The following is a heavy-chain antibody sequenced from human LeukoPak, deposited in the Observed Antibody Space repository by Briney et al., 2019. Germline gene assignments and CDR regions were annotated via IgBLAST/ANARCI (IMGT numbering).Heavy chain of an antibody. CDR2: IYSGDGT. V-gene: IGHV3-53*01. D-gene: IGHD3-10*01. Sequence: GGSLRLSCAASGFTFSSNYMSWVRQAPGKGLEWVSVIYSGDGTYYADSVKGRFTISRDNAKNTLYLQMNSLRAEDTAVYYCARGDQITMVRGVTPFDYWGQGTLVTVSS. CDR3: ARGDQITMVRGVTPFDY. J-gene: IGHJ4*02. CDR1: GFTFSSNY.